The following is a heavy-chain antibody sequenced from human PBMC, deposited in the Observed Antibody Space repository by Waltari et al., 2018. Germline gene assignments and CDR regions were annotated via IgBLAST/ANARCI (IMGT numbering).Heavy chain of an antibody. CDR3: ARGRGYSYGRNYYGMDV. D-gene: IGHD5-18*01. CDR2: FNHSGST. V-gene: IGHV4-34*01. CDR1: GRSLSGYY. J-gene: IGHJ6*02. Sequence: QVQLQQWGAGPLKPSETLSLTCPGHGRSLSGYYWSWIRQPPGKGLEWIGEFNHSGSTNYNPSLKSRVTISVDTSKNQFSLKLSSVTAADTAVYYCARGRGYSYGRNYYGMDVWGQGTTVTVSS.